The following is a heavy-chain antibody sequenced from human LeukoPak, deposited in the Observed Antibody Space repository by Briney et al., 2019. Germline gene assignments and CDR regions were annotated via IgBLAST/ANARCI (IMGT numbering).Heavy chain of an antibody. D-gene: IGHD6-13*01. CDR1: GFTFSSYE. Sequence: PGGSPRLSCAASGFTFSSYEMNWVRQAPGKGLEWVSYISSSGSTIYYADSVKGRFTISRDNAKNSLYLQMNSLRAEDTAVYYCAREQRFKGGSSWYPYYYYNMDVWGKGTTVTVSS. V-gene: IGHV3-48*03. J-gene: IGHJ6*03. CDR2: ISSSGSTI. CDR3: AREQRFKGGSSWYPYYYYNMDV.